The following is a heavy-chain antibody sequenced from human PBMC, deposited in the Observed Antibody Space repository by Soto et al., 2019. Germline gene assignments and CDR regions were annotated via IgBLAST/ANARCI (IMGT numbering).Heavy chain of an antibody. CDR1: GYTFTRYG. CDR3: AGDRGGGGFNYYYYGMDV. D-gene: IGHD3-16*01. CDR2: ISADNGNT. Sequence: QVQLVQSGAEVKKPGASVKVSCKASGYTFTRYGISWVRQAPGQGLEWMGWISADNGNTNYAQKLQGRVTMTTDTATGKGHRGLGSLRSADPAVYYGAGDRGGGGFNYYYYGMDVWGQGTTVTVSS. V-gene: IGHV1-18*01. J-gene: IGHJ6*02.